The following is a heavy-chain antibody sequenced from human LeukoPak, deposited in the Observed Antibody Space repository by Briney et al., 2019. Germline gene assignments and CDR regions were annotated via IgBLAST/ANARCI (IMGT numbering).Heavy chain of an antibody. CDR3: ARSKYHDIVVVVAAFDY. V-gene: IGHV1-69*05. D-gene: IGHD2-15*01. Sequence: SVKVSCKASGGTFSSYAISWVRQAPGQGLEWMGGIIPIFGTANYAQKFQGRVTITTDESTSTAYMELSSLRSEDTAVYYCARSKYHDIVVVVAAFDYLGQGTLVTVSS. CDR1: GGTFSSYA. J-gene: IGHJ4*02. CDR2: IIPIFGTA.